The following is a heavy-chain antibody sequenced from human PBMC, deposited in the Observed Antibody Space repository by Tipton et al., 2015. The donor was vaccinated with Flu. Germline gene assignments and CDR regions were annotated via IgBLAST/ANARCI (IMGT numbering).Heavy chain of an antibody. Sequence: VQLVQSGGGVIRPGGSLRLSCVASGLDVRNNYMSWVRQAPGKGLEWVANIKGDGSEKYYVDSVKGRFTISRDNAKNSLYLQMNSLRVEDTAVYYCARGGVAIGAYWGQGILVTVSS. D-gene: IGHD6-13*01. J-gene: IGHJ4*02. CDR1: GLDVRNNY. V-gene: IGHV3-7*01. CDR3: ARGGVAIGAY. CDR2: IKGDGSEK.